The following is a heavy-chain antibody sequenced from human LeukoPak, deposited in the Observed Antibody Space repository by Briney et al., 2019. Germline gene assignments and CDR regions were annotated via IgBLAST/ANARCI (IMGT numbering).Heavy chain of an antibody. J-gene: IGHJ6*02. V-gene: IGHV1-8*01. CDR3: ARGVGWGALDYNGMDV. Sequence: ASVKVSCKASGYTFTSYDINWVRQATGQGLEWMGWMNPNSGNTGYAQKFQGRVTMTRNTSISTAYMELSSLRSEDTAVYYCARGVGWGALDYNGMDVWGQGTTVTVSS. D-gene: IGHD7-27*01. CDR2: MNPNSGNT. CDR1: GYTFTSYD.